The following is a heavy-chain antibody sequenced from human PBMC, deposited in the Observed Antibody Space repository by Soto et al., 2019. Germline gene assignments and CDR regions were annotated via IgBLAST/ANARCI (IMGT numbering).Heavy chain of an antibody. CDR1: VYTFTSYA. V-gene: IGHV1-3*01. CDR2: INAGNGNT. J-gene: IGHJ6*02. CDR3: ARDSYGDYSYYYYGMDV. Sequence: XSLKVSCKASVYTFTSYAMHWMRQAPGQRLEWMGWINAGNGNTKYSQKFQGRVTITRDTSASTAYMELSSLRSEDTAVYYCARDSYGDYSYYYYGMDVWGQGTTVTVSS. D-gene: IGHD4-17*01.